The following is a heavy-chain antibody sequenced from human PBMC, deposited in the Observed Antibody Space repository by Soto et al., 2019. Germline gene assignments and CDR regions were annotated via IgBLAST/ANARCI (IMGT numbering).Heavy chain of an antibody. V-gene: IGHV3-30-3*01. CDR2: ISYDGSNK. CDR1: GFTFSSYA. D-gene: IGHD6-13*01. J-gene: IGHJ5*02. CDR3: ARDAAQYGSSWYRWFDP. Sequence: GGSLRLSCAASGFTFSSYAMHWVRQAPGKGLEWVAVISYDGSNKYYADSVKGRFTISRDNTKNKLYLQMNSLGAEDTAVYYCARDAAQYGSSWYRWFDPWGQGTLVTVSS.